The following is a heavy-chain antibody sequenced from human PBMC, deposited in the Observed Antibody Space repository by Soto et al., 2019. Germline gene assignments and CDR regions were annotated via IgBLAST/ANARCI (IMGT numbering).Heavy chain of an antibody. Sequence: EVHLVESGGGLVQPGKSLRLSCAASGFTFEDYAMHWVRQAPGKGLEWVSGISWNISAIGYADSVKGRFTISRDNAKNSLYLEMNSLRPEDTAVYYCAKGSSRYFDHWGQGALVTVSS. D-gene: IGHD2-2*01. V-gene: IGHV3-9*01. CDR2: ISWNISAI. J-gene: IGHJ4*02. CDR1: GFTFEDYA. CDR3: AKGSSRYFDH.